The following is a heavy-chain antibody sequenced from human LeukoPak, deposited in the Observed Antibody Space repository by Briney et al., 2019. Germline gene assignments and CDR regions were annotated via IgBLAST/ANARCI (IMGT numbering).Heavy chain of an antibody. CDR3: ARARASRGVADAFDI. V-gene: IGHV4-59*01. J-gene: IGHJ3*02. CDR2: IYYSGST. D-gene: IGHD2-15*01. Sequence: SETLSLTCTVSGGSISSYYWSWIRQPPGKGLEWIGYIYYSGSTNYNPSLKSRVTISVDTSKNQFSLKLSSVTAADTAVYYCARARASRGVADAFDIWGPGTMVTVSS. CDR1: GGSISSYY.